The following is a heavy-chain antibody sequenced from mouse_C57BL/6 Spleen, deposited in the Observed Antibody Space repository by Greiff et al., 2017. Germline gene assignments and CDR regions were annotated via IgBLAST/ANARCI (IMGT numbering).Heavy chain of an antibody. J-gene: IGHJ3*01. CDR3: GREGDYDLPWFAY. V-gene: IGHV1-4*01. Sequence: VQLQQSGAELARPGASVKMSCKASGYTFTSYTMHWVKQRPGQGLEWIGYINPSSGYTKYNQKFKDKATLTADKSSSTAYMQLSRLTSEDSAVYYCGREGDYDLPWFAYWGQGTLVTVSA. CDR2: INPSSGYT. D-gene: IGHD2-4*01. CDR1: GYTFTSYT.